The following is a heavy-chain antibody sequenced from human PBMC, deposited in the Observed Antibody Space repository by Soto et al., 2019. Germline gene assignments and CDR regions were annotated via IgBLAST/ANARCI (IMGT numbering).Heavy chain of an antibody. CDR2: VSAYNGTT. J-gene: IGHJ4*02. Sequence: QIQLVQSGAEVRKPGASVKVSCKASGYTFTNYGFTWVRQAPGQGLEWMGWVSAYNGTTKYAQKFQGRLTMTTDTSTSTAYMELRSLRSDDTAVYYCARDSYQWLRSPYFDYWGQGTLVTVSS. CDR1: GYTFTNYG. CDR3: ARDSYQWLRSPYFDY. V-gene: IGHV1-18*01. D-gene: IGHD5-12*01.